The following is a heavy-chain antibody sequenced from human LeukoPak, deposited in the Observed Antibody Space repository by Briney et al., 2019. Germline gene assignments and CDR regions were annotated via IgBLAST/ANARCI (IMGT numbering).Heavy chain of an antibody. D-gene: IGHD7-27*01. CDR2: ISAYNGNT. V-gene: IGHV1-18*01. CDR1: GYTFTSYG. Sequence: ASVKVSCKASGYTFTSYGISWVRQAPGQGLEWMGWISAYNGNTNYAQKLQGRVTMTTDTSTSTAYMELRSLRSEDTAVYYCATTRLGIGSFDYWGQGTLVTVSS. J-gene: IGHJ4*02. CDR3: ATTRLGIGSFDY.